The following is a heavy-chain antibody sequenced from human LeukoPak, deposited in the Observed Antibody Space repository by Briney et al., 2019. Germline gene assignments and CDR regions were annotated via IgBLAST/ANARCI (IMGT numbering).Heavy chain of an antibody. D-gene: IGHD6-6*01. Sequence: MSGGSLRLSCGASGFTFSSYSMNWVRQAPGKGLEWVSSISSSSSYIYYADSVKGRFTISRDNAKNSLYLQMNSLRAEDTAVYYCARDPLRPGFDPWGQGNLVTGPS. CDR2: ISSSSSYI. J-gene: IGHJ5*02. CDR1: GFTFSSYS. CDR3: ARDPLRPGFDP. V-gene: IGHV3-21*01.